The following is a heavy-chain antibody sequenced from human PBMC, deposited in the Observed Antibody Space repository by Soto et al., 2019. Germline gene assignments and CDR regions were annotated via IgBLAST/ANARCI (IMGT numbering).Heavy chain of an antibody. V-gene: IGHV1-2*02. CDR2: INPYSGGT. CDR3: ARGGSPDAFDI. D-gene: IGHD3-16*01. Sequence: QVQLVQSGAEVKKPGASVKVSCKASGYSFTGYYLHWVRQAPGQGLEWMGWINPYSGGTKYAQKFQGRGTMTRDTSISTAYMELSRLRSDDTAVYYCARGGSPDAFDIWGQGTVVTVSS. CDR1: GYSFTGYY. J-gene: IGHJ3*02.